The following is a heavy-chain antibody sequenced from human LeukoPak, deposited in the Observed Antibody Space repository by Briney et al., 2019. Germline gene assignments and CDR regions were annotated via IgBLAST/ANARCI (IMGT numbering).Heavy chain of an antibody. V-gene: IGHV3-33*08. CDR1: GFTFSDNY. J-gene: IGHJ4*02. D-gene: IGHD1-7*01. CDR3: ARSMGTTSPGIDF. Sequence: GGSLRLSCPASGFTFSDNYMNWIRQAPGKGLEWVAVIWYDGSNQYYSDSVKGRFTISRDNSKNTLYLQMNSLRAEDTAVYSCARSMGTTSPGIDFWGQGTLVTVSS. CDR2: IWYDGSNQ.